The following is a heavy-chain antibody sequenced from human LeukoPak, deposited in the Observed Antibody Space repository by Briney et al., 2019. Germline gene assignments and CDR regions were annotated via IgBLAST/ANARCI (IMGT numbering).Heavy chain of an antibody. D-gene: IGHD5-18*01. Sequence: SETLSLTCTVSGGSISSYYWSWIRQPPGKGLEWIGYIYYSGSTNYNPSLKSRVTISVDTSKNQFSLKLSSVTAADTAVYYCASFNVDTAMAVDYWGQGTLVTVSP. V-gene: IGHV4-59*01. CDR1: GGSISSYY. CDR3: ASFNVDTAMAVDY. CDR2: IYYSGST. J-gene: IGHJ4*02.